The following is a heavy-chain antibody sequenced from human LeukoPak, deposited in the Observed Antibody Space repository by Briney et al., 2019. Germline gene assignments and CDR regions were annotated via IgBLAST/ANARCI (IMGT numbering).Heavy chain of an antibody. Sequence: SETLSLTCTVSGGSISSSSYYWGWIRQPPGKGLEWIGSIYYSGSTYYNPSLKSRVTISVDTSKNQFSLKLSSVTAADTAVYYCASPTGGGTTGFDYWGQGTLVTVSS. CDR2: IYYSGST. CDR3: ASPTGGGTTGFDY. J-gene: IGHJ4*02. CDR1: GGSISSSSYY. D-gene: IGHD1-1*01. V-gene: IGHV4-39*01.